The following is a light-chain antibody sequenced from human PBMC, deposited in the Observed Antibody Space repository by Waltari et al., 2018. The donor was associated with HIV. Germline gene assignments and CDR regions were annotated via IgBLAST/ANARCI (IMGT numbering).Light chain of an antibody. CDR3: QQYYLTPDT. Sequence: DIVMTQSPDSLAVSLGERATINCKSSKSVLYSSNNKNYLAWYQQKPGQPPKLLISWASTRESGVPDRISGSGSGTDFTLTISSLQADDVAVYYCQQYYLTPDTFGQGTKLEIK. J-gene: IGKJ2*01. CDR1: KSVLYSSNNKNY. V-gene: IGKV4-1*01. CDR2: WAS.